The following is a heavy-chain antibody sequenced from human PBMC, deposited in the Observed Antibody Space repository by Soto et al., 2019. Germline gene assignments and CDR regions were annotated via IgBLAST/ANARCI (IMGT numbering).Heavy chain of an antibody. D-gene: IGHD3-16*01. CDR1: GGTFSSYA. J-gene: IGHJ5*02. V-gene: IGHV1-69*13. CDR2: IIPIFGTA. CDR3: ARAGNMITFRSWFDP. Sequence: SVKVSCKASGGTFSSYAISWVRQAPGQGLEWMGGIIPIFGTANYAQKFQGRVTITADESTSTAYMELSSLRSEDTAVYYCARAGNMITFRSWFDPWGQGTLVTVSS.